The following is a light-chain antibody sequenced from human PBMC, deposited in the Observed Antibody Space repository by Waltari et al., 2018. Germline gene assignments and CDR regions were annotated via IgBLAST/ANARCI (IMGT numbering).Light chain of an antibody. V-gene: IGLV3-21*04. Sequence: SYVVTQPPSVSVAPGETATITCGGDNIGTYRVHWYQQKPGQTPVLVIFYDRDRPSGIPDRFSGSNSGNTATLTISSVEAGDEARYYCHVWHPHVDPGVFGTGTEVTVL. CDR1: NIGTYR. J-gene: IGLJ1*01. CDR3: HVWHPHVDPGV. CDR2: YDR.